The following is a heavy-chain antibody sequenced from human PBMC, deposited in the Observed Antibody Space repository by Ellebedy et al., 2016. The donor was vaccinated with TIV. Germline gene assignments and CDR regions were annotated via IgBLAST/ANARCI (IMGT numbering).Heavy chain of an antibody. D-gene: IGHD2-15*01. V-gene: IGHV4-59*01. CDR1: GGSISSYY. Sequence: MPSETLSLTCTVSGGSISSYYWSWIRQPPGKGLEWIGYIYYSGSTYYNPSLKSRVTISVDTSKNQFSLKLSSVTAADTAVYYCARERDWYCSGGSCYSERSYGMDVWGQGTTVTVSS. CDR3: ARERDWYCSGGSCYSERSYGMDV. CDR2: IYYSGST. J-gene: IGHJ6*02.